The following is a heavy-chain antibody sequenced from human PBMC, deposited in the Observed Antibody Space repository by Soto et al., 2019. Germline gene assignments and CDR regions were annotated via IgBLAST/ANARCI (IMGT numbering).Heavy chain of an antibody. J-gene: IGHJ5*02. D-gene: IGHD4-17*01. V-gene: IGHV3-23*01. CDR3: ANDLGDYVEPTGWFYP. CDR2: ISGSAGST. CDR1: GFTFSSYA. Sequence: GGSLRLSCAASGFTFSSYAMSWVRQAPGKGLEWVSAISGSAGSTYYADSVKGRFTISRDNSKNTLYLQMNSLRAEVTAVYYCANDLGDYVEPTGWFYPWGKGTLVT.